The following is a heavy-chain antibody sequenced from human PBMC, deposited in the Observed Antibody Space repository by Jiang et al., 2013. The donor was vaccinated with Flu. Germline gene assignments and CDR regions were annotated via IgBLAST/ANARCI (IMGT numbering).Heavy chain of an antibody. CDR1: GFPFSTYS. V-gene: IGHV3-21*01. J-gene: IGHJ3*02. D-gene: IGHD6-19*01. CDR2: ISSSSAYK. CDR3: VRDLGAVAGAASFDI. Sequence: VQLLESGGGLVEPGGSLRLSCVASGFPFSTYSMNWVRQAPGRGLEWVSGISSSSAYKFSADSVKDRFTSSRDNVRNSLYLHMNSLRAEDTAVYYCVRDLGAVAGAASFDIWGQGTMVTVSS.